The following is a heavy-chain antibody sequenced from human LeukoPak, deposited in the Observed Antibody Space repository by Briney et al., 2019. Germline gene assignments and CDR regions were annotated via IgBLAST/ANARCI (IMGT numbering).Heavy chain of an antibody. CDR2: INPNSGGT. J-gene: IGHJ4*02. D-gene: IGHD5-12*01. V-gene: IGHV1-2*02. CDR3: AREYSGYDYGDY. CDR1: GYTFTGYY. Sequence: ASVKVSCKASGYTFTGYYMHWVRQAPGQGLEWMGWINPNSGGTNYAQKFQGRVTMTRDTSISTAYMELSRLRSDDTAVYYCAREYSGYDYGDYWGQGTLVTVSS.